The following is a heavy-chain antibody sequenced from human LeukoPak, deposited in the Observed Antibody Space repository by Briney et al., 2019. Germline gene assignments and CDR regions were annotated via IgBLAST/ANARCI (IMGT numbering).Heavy chain of an antibody. CDR3: ALIGYCSSTSCYGSAFDI. D-gene: IGHD2-2*03. CDR1: GYTFTSYG. V-gene: IGHV1-18*01. Sequence: ASVKIYCKASGYTFTSYGISWVRQAPGQGLEWMGWISAYNGNTNYAQKLQGRVTMTTDTSTSTAYMELRSLRSDDTAVYYCALIGYCSSTSCYGSAFDIWGQGTMVTVSS. CDR2: ISAYNGNT. J-gene: IGHJ3*02.